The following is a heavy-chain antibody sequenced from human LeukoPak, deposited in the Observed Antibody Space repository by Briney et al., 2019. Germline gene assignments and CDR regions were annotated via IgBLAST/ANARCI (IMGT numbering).Heavy chain of an antibody. CDR3: AKVKGIAAAGDAFDI. V-gene: IGHV3-74*01. CDR2: INSDGRST. Sequence: PGGSLRLSRAASGFTFSGYWMHWVRQAPGKGLVWVSRINSDGRSTSYADSVKGRFTISRDNAKNSLYLQMNSLRPEDTALYYCAKVKGIAAAGDAFDIWGQGTMVTVSS. J-gene: IGHJ3*02. CDR1: GFTFSGYW. D-gene: IGHD6-13*01.